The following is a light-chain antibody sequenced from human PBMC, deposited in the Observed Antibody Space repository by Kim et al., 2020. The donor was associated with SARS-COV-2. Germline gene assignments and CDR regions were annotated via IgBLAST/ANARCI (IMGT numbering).Light chain of an antibody. CDR2: EVS. Sequence: PGQAATISCTGASSDVGGYNYVSWYQQHPGKAPKLMIYEVSKRPSGVPDRFSGSKSGNTASLTVSGLQAEDEADYYCSSYAGSNNLFGGGTQLTVL. V-gene: IGLV2-8*01. CDR3: SSYAGSNNL. CDR1: SSDVGGYNY. J-gene: IGLJ2*01.